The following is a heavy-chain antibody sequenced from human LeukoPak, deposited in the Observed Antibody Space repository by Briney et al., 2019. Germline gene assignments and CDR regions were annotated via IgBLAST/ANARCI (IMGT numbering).Heavy chain of an antibody. Sequence: SETLSLTCTVSGNSIGSYYWNWIRQPPGKGLEWIGYIYYSGSTNYNPSLKSRVTISVDTSKNQFPLKLSSVTAADTAVYYCARGGAYGGRDAFDIWGQGTMVTVSS. J-gene: IGHJ3*02. CDR1: GNSIGSYY. D-gene: IGHD4/OR15-4a*01. CDR3: ARGGAYGGRDAFDI. V-gene: IGHV4-59*01. CDR2: IYYSGST.